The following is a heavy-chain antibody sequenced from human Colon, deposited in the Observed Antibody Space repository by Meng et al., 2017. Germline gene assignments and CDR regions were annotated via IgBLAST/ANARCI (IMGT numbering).Heavy chain of an antibody. D-gene: IGHD3-10*01. CDR2: VHDSGDT. Sequence: ARLSVSGPGLVKPSQTLSLTCVVSGGSISGDGYSWSWIRQHPGKGLEWIGYVHDSGDTYYKSSLKSRITISIDTSENQFSLKLKSVTAADTAVYYCARDPSNRGAFFDPWGQGTLVTVSS. V-gene: IGHV4-31*11. J-gene: IGHJ5*02. CDR1: GGSISGDGYS. CDR3: ARDPSNRGAFFDP.